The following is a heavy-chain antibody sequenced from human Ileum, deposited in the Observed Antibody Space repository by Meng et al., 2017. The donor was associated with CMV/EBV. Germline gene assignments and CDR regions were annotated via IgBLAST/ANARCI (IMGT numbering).Heavy chain of an antibody. CDR2: INPDGGDT. D-gene: IGHD2/OR15-2a*01. V-gene: IGHV1-2*06. Sequence: VSCKASGYTFIGYYIHWVRQAPGQGLEWMGRINPDGGDTIFAQRFQGRVTMTRDTSIRTAYMELNRLRPDDTAVYYCVADKTTALDHWGQGTLVTVSS. J-gene: IGHJ4*02. CDR3: VADKTTALDH. CDR1: GYTFIGYY.